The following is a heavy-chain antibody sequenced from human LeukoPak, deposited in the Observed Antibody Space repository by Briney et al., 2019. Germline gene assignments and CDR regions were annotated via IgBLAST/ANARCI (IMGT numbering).Heavy chain of an antibody. CDR1: GGSIDTYY. Sequence: LETLSLTCTVSGGSIDTYYWSWIRQPPGKGLEWIGYIYYSGNTNYNPSLKSRVTMSVDTSKNQFSLNLSSVTAADTAVYYCARVGNDYFDLWGRGTLVTASS. J-gene: IGHJ2*01. V-gene: IGHV4-59*01. CDR2: IYYSGNT. D-gene: IGHD5-12*01. CDR3: ARVGNDYFDL.